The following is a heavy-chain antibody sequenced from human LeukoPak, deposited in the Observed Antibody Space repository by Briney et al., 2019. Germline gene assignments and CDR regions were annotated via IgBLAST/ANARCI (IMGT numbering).Heavy chain of an antibody. Sequence: PGGSLRLSCAASGFTLSTNYMSWVRQAPGKGLEWVSVIYSGGSTYYADSVKGRFTISRDNSKNTLYLQMNSLRAEDTAVYYCARAYYSSSPGYYYYYYYMDVWGKGTTVTVSS. J-gene: IGHJ6*03. CDR2: IYSGGST. CDR1: GFTLSTNY. D-gene: IGHD6-6*01. CDR3: ARAYYSSSPGYYYYYYYMDV. V-gene: IGHV3-53*01.